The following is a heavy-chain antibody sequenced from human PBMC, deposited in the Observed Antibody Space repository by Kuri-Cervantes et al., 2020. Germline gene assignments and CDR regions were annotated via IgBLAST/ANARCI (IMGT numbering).Heavy chain of an antibody. V-gene: IGHV3-7*01. CDR1: GFTFSTYW. Sequence: GESLKISCAASGFTFSTYWMSWVRQAPGKGLEWVASIKPDGSDEYYLDSVKGRFTVSRDNAKNSLYLQMNSLRAEDTAVYYCASETLYYYDSSGYHNWGQGTLVTVSS. CDR3: ASETLYYYDSSGYHN. J-gene: IGHJ4*02. CDR2: IKPDGSDE. D-gene: IGHD3-22*01.